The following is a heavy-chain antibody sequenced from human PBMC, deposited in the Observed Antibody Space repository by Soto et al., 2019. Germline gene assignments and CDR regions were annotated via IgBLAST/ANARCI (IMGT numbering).Heavy chain of an antibody. CDR3: ARGIKALLRSGWYSPLFDY. CDR1: GFTFSSYA. Sequence: GGSLRLSCAASGFTFSSYAMHWVRQAPGKGLEWVAVISYDGSNKYYADSVKGRFTISRDNSKNTLYLQMNSLRAEDTAVYYCARGIKALLRSGWYSPLFDYWGQGTLVTVSS. CDR2: ISYDGSNK. D-gene: IGHD6-19*01. V-gene: IGHV3-30-3*01. J-gene: IGHJ4*02.